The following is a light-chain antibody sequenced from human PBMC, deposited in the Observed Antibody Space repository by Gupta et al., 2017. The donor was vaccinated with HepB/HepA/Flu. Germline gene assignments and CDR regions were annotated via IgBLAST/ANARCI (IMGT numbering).Light chain of an antibody. Sequence: DIVFTQSPSTLSLYPEERATLSCRSSQHVSSYLAWYQQQPGQAPRLLIYDAPNRATGLPDMFSGSGSGTDFSLTISSLAPEYFAVYYCEQRSNCPSITFGGGTKVEIK. CDR1: QHVSSY. CDR3: EQRSNCPSIT. J-gene: IGKJ4*01. V-gene: IGKV3-11*01. CDR2: DAP.